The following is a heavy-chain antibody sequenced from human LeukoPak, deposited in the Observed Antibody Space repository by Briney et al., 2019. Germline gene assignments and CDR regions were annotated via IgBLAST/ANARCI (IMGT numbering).Heavy chain of an antibody. J-gene: IGHJ4*02. D-gene: IGHD6-19*01. V-gene: IGHV1-18*01. CDR1: GYTFTSNG. CDR3: ARLWIAVASKLISFDY. CDR2: ISAYNGNT. Sequence: ASVKVSCKASGYTFTSNGITWVRQAPGQGLEWMGWISAYNGNTNYAKKLQGRVTMTTDTSTSTAYMELRSLRSDDTAVYYCARLWIAVASKLISFDYWGQGTLVTVSS.